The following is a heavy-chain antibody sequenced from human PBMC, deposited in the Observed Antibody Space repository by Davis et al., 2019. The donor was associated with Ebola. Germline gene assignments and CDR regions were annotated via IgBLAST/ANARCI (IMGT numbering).Heavy chain of an antibody. CDR3: AKAVPPPDY. J-gene: IGHJ4*02. Sequence: GESLKISCAASGFSVTNNHMNWVRQAPGKGLEWLSGIYVGGGTFYADSVKGRFTISRDNSKNTLYLQMNSLRAEDTAVYYCAKAVPPPDYWGQGTLVTVSS. V-gene: IGHV3-66*02. D-gene: IGHD4-17*01. CDR1: GFSVTNNH. CDR2: IYVGGGT.